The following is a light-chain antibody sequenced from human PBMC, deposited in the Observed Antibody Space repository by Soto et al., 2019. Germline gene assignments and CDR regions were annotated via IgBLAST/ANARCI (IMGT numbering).Light chain of an antibody. J-gene: IGKJ1*01. Sequence: EIVLTQSPGTLSLSPGERATLSCRASQSVSSSYLAWYQQKPGQAPRLLIYGASSRSTGIPDRFSGSGSGTDFTLTISRLETEDFAVAYCQQYGSSPLTFGQGNKMEIK. CDR3: QQYGSSPLT. CDR2: GAS. CDR1: QSVSSSY. V-gene: IGKV3-20*01.